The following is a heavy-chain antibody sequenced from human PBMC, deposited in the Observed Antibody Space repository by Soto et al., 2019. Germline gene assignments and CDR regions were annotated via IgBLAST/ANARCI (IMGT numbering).Heavy chain of an antibody. CDR3: ARGGSGEYYAFDI. V-gene: IGHV4-31*01. CDR1: GGSISSGGYY. CDR2: IYYSGST. Sequence: QVQLQESGPGLVKPSQTLSLTCTVSGGSISSGGYYWSWIRQHPGKGLEWIGYIYYSGSTYYNPSLKSLVTITVDTSKNQFSLKLSSAAAADTAVYYCARGGSGEYYAFDIWGQGTMVTVSS. D-gene: IGHD6-6*01. J-gene: IGHJ3*02.